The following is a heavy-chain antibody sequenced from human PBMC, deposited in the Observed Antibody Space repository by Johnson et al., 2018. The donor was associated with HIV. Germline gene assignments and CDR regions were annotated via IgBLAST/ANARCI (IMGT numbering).Heavy chain of an antibody. V-gene: IGHV3-11*04. Sequence: LVESGGDLVKPGGSLRLSCAASGFIFSDYYMTWIRQAPGKGLESISYISSSGRTIYYAYSVKGRFTMSRDNAKKSLYLQMNSLRAEDTAVYYCAREEGTDILTRGDAFDIWGQGTMVTVSS. CDR1: GFIFSDYY. J-gene: IGHJ3*02. D-gene: IGHD3-9*01. CDR3: AREEGTDILTRGDAFDI. CDR2: ISSSGRTI.